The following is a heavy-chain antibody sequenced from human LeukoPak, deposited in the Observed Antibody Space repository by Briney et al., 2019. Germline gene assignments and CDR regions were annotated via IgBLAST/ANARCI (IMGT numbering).Heavy chain of an antibody. J-gene: IGHJ4*02. CDR3: ARLGPASSGWPESFDY. CDR1: GFTFNSYW. D-gene: IGHD6-19*01. Sequence: GGSLRLSCAASGFTFNSYWMNWVRQAPGKGLEWVANIKRDGSEKYYVDSVKGRFTISRDNAKNSLDLQMNSQRVEDTAVYYCARLGPASSGWPESFDYWGQGTLVTVSS. CDR2: IKRDGSEK. V-gene: IGHV3-7*03.